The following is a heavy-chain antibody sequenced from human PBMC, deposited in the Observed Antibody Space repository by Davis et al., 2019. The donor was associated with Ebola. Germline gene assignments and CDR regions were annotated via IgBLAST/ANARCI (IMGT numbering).Heavy chain of an antibody. CDR3: ARHGWLGYSSSPLYFDL. J-gene: IGHJ2*01. CDR2: ISSDSDYI. Sequence: GGSLRLSCAASGFTFSTYSMSWVRQAPGKALEWVSSISSDSDYIYYADSAKGRFTISRDNAKNSLYLQMNSLRDEDTAVYYCARHGWLGYSSSPLYFDLWGRGTLVTVSS. V-gene: IGHV3-21*01. D-gene: IGHD6-6*01. CDR1: GFTFSTYS.